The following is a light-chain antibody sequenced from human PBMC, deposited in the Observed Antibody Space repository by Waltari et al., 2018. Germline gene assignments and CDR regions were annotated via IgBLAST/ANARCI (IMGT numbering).Light chain of an antibody. Sequence: QSVLTQPPSASGTPGQRVTLSCSGSSSTLGSSTVNWYQQPPGTAPKLLIYSNNQRPSGVPDRFSGSKSGTSASLAISGLQSEDEADYYCAAWDDTLNGPVFGGGTKLTVL. CDR3: AAWDDTLNGPV. CDR1: SSTLGSST. J-gene: IGLJ2*01. CDR2: SNN. V-gene: IGLV1-44*01.